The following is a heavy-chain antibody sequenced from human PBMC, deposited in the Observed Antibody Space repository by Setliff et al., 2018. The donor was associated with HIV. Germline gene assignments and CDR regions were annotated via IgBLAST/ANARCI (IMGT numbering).Heavy chain of an antibody. CDR1: GFTVSSNY. V-gene: IGHV3-66*01. D-gene: IGHD3-22*01. CDR2: VYSGGST. Sequence: HPGGSLRLSCAASGFTVSSNYMSWVRQAPGKGLEWVSVVYSGGSTYYADSVKGRFTISRDNSKNTMYLQMNSVRAEDTAVYYCARDYDSSGYSLSIPGYWGQGTLVTVSS. CDR3: ARDYDSSGYSLSIPGY. J-gene: IGHJ4*01.